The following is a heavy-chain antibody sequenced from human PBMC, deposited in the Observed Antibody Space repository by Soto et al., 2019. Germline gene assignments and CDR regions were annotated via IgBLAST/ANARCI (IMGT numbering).Heavy chain of an antibody. CDR2: ISAYNGNT. J-gene: IGHJ4*02. V-gene: IGHV1-18*01. Sequence: GASVKVSCKASGYTFTSYGISWVRQAPGQGLEWMGWISAYNGNTNYAQKLQGRVAMTTDTSTSTAYMELRSLRSDDTAVYYCARGGRYCSSTSCPFLEDYWGQGTLVTVSS. CDR1: GYTFTSYG. CDR3: ARGGRYCSSTSCPFLEDY. D-gene: IGHD2-2*01.